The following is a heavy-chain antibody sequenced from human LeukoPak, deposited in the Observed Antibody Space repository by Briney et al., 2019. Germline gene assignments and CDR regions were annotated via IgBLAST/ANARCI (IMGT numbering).Heavy chain of an antibody. CDR1: GFTFSSYG. CDR3: AKDVDGGNSGFDY. J-gene: IGHJ4*02. V-gene: IGHV3-30*02. D-gene: IGHD4-23*01. Sequence: GGSLRLSCAAPGFTFSSYGMHWVREAPGKGLERVAFIRYGGSNKYYADSVKGRFTISRDNSKNTLYLKMNSLRAEDTAVYYCAKDVDGGNSGFDYWGQGTLVTVSS. CDR2: IRYGGSNK.